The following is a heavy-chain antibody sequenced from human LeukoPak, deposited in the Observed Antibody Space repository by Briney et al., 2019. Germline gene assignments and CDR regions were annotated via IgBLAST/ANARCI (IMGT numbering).Heavy chain of an antibody. CDR1: GLTAGSYA. CDR2: VSRSGSSP. Sequence: RSRRPSCVVAGLTAGSYAMDWVRPSPEEGLEWFTAVSRSGSSPYYGDSVKGQFTISRDNSKKSLYLQMNSLRAEDTAVYYCTKVATWTYFDYWGQETLVTVST. D-gene: IGHD3/OR15-3a*01. V-gene: IGHV3-23*05. CDR3: TKVATWTYFDY. J-gene: IGHJ4*02.